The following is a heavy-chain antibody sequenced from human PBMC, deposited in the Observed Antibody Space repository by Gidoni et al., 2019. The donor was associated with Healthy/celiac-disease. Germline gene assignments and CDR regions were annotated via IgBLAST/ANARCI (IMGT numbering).Heavy chain of an antibody. CDR3: ARDPTDSSGYSDPLLDGMDV. J-gene: IGHJ6*02. Sequence: EVQLVASGGGLVQPGGSLRLSCAASGSTVRSTHMSWVRQPPGKGLELVSVIYSGGSTYYADSVKGRFPIARDNSKNTLYLQMNSLRAEDTAVYYCARDPTDSSGYSDPLLDGMDVWGQGTTVTVSS. D-gene: IGHD3-22*01. V-gene: IGHV3-66*01. CDR2: IYSGGST. CDR1: GSTVRSTH.